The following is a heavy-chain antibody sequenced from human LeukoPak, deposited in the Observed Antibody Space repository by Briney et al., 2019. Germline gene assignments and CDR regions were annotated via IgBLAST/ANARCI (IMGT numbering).Heavy chain of an antibody. J-gene: IGHJ4*02. Sequence: SETLSLTCTVSGGSISSYYWSWIRQPPGKGLEWIGYIYYSGSTNYNPSVKSRVTISVDTSKNQFSLELSSVTAADTAMYYCARVTPYYDFWSGYLDYWGQGTLVTVSS. V-gene: IGHV4-59*01. CDR1: GGSISSYY. CDR2: IYYSGST. D-gene: IGHD3-3*01. CDR3: ARVTPYYDFWSGYLDY.